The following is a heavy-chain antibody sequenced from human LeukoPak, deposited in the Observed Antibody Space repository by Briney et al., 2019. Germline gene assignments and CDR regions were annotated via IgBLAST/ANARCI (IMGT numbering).Heavy chain of an antibody. CDR2: IYTSGST. D-gene: IGHD1-26*01. J-gene: IGHJ4*02. CDR1: GGSISSYY. V-gene: IGHV4-4*09. Sequence: SSETLSLTCTVSGGSISSYYWSWIRQPPGKGLEWIGYIYTSGSTNYNPSLKSRVTISVDTSKNQFSLKLSSVTAADTAVYYCARGGSGSYRDFDYWGQGTLVTVSS. CDR3: ARGGSGSYRDFDY.